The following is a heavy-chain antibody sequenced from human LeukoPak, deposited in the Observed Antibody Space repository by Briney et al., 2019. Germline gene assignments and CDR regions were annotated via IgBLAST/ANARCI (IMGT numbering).Heavy chain of an antibody. V-gene: IGHV1-24*01. J-gene: IGHJ4*02. CDR1: GCTLTELS. CDR3: ATDLPSTYYYDSSGYYYDY. D-gene: IGHD3-22*01. Sequence: GASVKVSCKVSGCTLTELSMHWVRQAPGKGLEWMGGFDPEDGETIYAQKFQGRVTMTEDTSTDTAYMELSSLRSEDMAVYYCATDLPSTYYYDSSGYYYDYWGQGTLVTVSS. CDR2: FDPEDGET.